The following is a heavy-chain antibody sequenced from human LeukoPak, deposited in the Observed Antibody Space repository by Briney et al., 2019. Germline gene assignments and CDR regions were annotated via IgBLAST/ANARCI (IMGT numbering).Heavy chain of an antibody. D-gene: IGHD3-10*01. CDR1: GFTFSDYW. V-gene: IGHV3-74*01. J-gene: IGHJ4*02. CDR2: INTDGSIT. Sequence: GGSLRLSCAASGFTFSDYWIHWVCQAPGKGLVWVSRINTDGSITNYADSVKGRFSISRDNAKNTLYLQMSSLRAEDTAVYYCARDRGPRTGFMVREAYDYWGQGTLVTVSS. CDR3: ARDRGPRTGFMVREAYDY.